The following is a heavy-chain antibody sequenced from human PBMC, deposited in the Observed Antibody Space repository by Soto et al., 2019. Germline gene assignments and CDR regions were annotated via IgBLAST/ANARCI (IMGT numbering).Heavy chain of an antibody. CDR2: INHSGST. D-gene: IGHD3-22*01. V-gene: IGHV4-34*01. CDR3: ARYYYDSSGYFLLDY. J-gene: IGHJ4*02. CDR1: GGSFSGYY. Sequence: CASYGGSFSGYYWSGIRQPPGKGLEWIGEINHSGSTNYNPSLKSRVTISVDTSKNQFSLKLSSVTAADTAVYYCARYYYDSSGYFLLDYWGQGTLVTVSS.